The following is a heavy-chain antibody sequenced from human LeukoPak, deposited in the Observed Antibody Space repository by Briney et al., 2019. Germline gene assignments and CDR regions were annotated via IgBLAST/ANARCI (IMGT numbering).Heavy chain of an antibody. V-gene: IGHV3-30*02. CDR3: AKDYLGGYSFGSPFHY. Sequence: RSGGALRLSCAASGFSFSSYGMHWVRQAPGKGLEWVAFIRYDGSNKYYADSVKGRFTIARDNSKNTLYLQMNSLRPEDTAVYYCAKDYLGGYSFGSPFHYWGQGTLVTVSS. D-gene: IGHD5-18*01. CDR2: IRYDGSNK. J-gene: IGHJ4*02. CDR1: GFSFSSYG.